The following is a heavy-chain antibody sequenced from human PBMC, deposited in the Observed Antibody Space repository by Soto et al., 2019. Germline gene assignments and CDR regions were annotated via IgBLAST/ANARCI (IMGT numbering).Heavy chain of an antibody. CDR3: AQIPNYYQYDWFDP. V-gene: IGHV2-5*02. CDR2: IYWDDDK. Sequence: QITLKESGPTLVKPTQTLTLTCTFSGFSLTTRGVGVGWIRQPPANALECLALIYWDDDKRYSPSLQSRLSITKYTSKNQFVLTMTIVDLVVTATYYCAQIPNYYQYDWFDPWGQGTLVSVSS. J-gene: IGHJ5*02. D-gene: IGHD3-16*01. CDR1: GFSLTTRGVG.